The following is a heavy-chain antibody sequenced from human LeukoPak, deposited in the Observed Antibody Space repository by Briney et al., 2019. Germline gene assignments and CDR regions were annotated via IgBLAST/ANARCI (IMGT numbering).Heavy chain of an antibody. D-gene: IGHD5-12*01. Sequence: GGSLRLSCAASGFTFTTYWMGWVRQAPGKGLEWVANIKQDGSEKNYVDSVKGRFTISRDNAKNSLYLQMNSLTAEDTAVYYCARHLVATYWGQGTLVTVSS. CDR1: GFTFTTYW. J-gene: IGHJ4*02. CDR3: ARHLVATY. CDR2: IKQDGSEK. V-gene: IGHV3-7*01.